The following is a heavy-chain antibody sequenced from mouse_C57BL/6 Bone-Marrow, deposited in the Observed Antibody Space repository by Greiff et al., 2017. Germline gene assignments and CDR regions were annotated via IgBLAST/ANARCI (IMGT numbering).Heavy chain of an antibody. V-gene: IGHV14-4*01. J-gene: IGHJ3*01. CDR2: IDPENGDT. CDR3: TTWGYYGSSYGFAY. Sequence: EVQLQQSGAELVRPGASVKLSCTASGFNIKDDYMHWVKQRPEQGLEWIGWIDPENGDTEYASKFQGKATITADTSSNTAYLQLSSLTSEDTAVYYCTTWGYYGSSYGFAYWGQGTLVTVSA. D-gene: IGHD1-1*01. CDR1: GFNIKDDY.